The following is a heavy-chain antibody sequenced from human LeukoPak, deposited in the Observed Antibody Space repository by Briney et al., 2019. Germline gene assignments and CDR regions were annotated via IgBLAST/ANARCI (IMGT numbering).Heavy chain of an antibody. D-gene: IGHD5-12*01. CDR3: AKDGGGYSGYDWKTYYYYGMDV. V-gene: IGHV3-7*03. J-gene: IGHJ6*02. CDR2: IKEDGSQK. CDR1: GFSFSTYW. Sequence: AGGSLRLSCAPSGFSFSTYWMSWVRQAPGKGLEWVANIKEDGSQKYYVDSVKGRFTIFRDNAKNSLSLQMNSLRAEDTAVYYCAKDGGGYSGYDWKTYYYYGMDVWGQGTTVTVSS.